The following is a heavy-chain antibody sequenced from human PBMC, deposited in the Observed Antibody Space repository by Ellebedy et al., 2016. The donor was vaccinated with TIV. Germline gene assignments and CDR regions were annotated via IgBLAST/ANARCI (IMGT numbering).Heavy chain of an antibody. J-gene: IGHJ6*02. CDR2: IYYSGST. D-gene: IGHD5-18*01. CDR1: GGSISSYY. CDR3: ARVLVNTAGPDRWQSDYGMDV. Sequence: SETLSLTXTVSGGSISSYYWSWIRQPPGKGLEWIGYIYYSGSTNYNPSLKSRVTISVDTSKNQFSLKLSSVTAADTAVYYCARVLVNTAGPDRWQSDYGMDVWGQGTTVTVSS. V-gene: IGHV4-59*01.